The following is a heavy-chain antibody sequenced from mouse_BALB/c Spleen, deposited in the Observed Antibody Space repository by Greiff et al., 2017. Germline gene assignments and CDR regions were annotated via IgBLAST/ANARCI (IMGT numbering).Heavy chain of an antibody. Sequence: EVKLVESGGGLVKPGGSLKLSCAASGFTFSSYAMSWVRQSPEKRLEWVAEISSGGSYTYYPDTVTGRFTISRDNAKNTLYLEMSSLRSEDTAMYYCARDSYDYDRFAYWGQGTLVTVSA. D-gene: IGHD2-4*01. CDR1: GFTFSSYA. J-gene: IGHJ3*01. V-gene: IGHV5-9-4*01. CDR3: ARDSYDYDRFAY. CDR2: ISSGGSYT.